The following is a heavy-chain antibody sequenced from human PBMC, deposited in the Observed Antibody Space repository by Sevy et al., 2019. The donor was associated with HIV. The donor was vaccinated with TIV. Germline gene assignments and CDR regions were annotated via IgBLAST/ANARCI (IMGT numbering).Heavy chain of an antibody. CDR1: GFSFSSYW. CDR3: VREGLGGYSYSLDC. J-gene: IGHJ4*02. D-gene: IGHD5-18*01. Sequence: GGSLRLSCAASGFSFSSYWMSWVRQAPGKGLEWVATMKQDGTEKDYVDSVKGRFTIPRDNTKSSLFLQMNSLSAEDTAVYYCVREGLGGYSYSLDCWGQGTLVTVSS. V-gene: IGHV3-7*01. CDR2: MKQDGTEK.